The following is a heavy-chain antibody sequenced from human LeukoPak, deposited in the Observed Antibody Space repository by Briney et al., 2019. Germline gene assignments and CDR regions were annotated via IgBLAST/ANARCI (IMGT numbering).Heavy chain of an antibody. CDR3: ARGEGPARRFVWFDP. CDR1: GYTFTSYG. D-gene: IGHD6-6*01. V-gene: IGHV1-18*01. J-gene: IGHJ5*02. CDR2: ISAYNGNT. Sequence: ASVKVSCKASGYTFTSYGISWVRQAPGQGLEWMGWISAYNGNTNYAQKLQGRVTMTTDTSTSTAYMELRSLRSDDTAVYYCARGEGPARRFVWFDPWGQGTLVTVSS.